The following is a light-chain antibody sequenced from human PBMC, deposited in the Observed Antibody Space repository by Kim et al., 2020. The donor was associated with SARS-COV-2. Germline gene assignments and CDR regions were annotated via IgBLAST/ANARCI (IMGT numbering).Light chain of an antibody. CDR2: DAS. CDR1: QASSSY. CDR3: QQYDSTPWT. J-gene: IGKJ1*01. V-gene: IGKV1-27*01. Sequence: SASGDDVAITCWPGQASSSYLAWYQQQPGIITQVLLYDASAWLAGVPSRFSGGGSGTAFTLLIISLQPEDVATYYCQQYDSTPWTFGQGTKVDI.